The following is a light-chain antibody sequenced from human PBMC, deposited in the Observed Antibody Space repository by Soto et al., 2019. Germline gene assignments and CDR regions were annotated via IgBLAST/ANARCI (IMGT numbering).Light chain of an antibody. J-gene: IGLJ2*01. Sequence: QSGLTQPASVSGSPGQSITISCTGTSSDVGDFDCVSWYQQHPGKAPKLMIYELSDRPSGVSNRFSGSKSGDTASLTISGLQAEDEADYYCSSYTSSSTLVFGGGTKVTVL. CDR2: ELS. V-gene: IGLV2-14*01. CDR3: SSYTSSSTLV. CDR1: SSDVGDFDC.